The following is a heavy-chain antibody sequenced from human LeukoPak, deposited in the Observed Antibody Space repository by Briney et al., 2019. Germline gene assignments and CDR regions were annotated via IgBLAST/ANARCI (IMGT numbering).Heavy chain of an antibody. D-gene: IGHD4-17*01. J-gene: IGHJ4*02. CDR1: GFTFSSYA. V-gene: IGHV3-23*01. Sequence: PGGSLRLSCAASGFTFSSYAMSWVRQAPGKGLEWVSAISGSGGSTYYADSVKDRFTISRDNSKNTLYLQMNSLRAEDTAVYYCAKDYSGDYEPSYFDYWGQGTLVTVSS. CDR3: AKDYSGDYEPSYFDY. CDR2: ISGSGGST.